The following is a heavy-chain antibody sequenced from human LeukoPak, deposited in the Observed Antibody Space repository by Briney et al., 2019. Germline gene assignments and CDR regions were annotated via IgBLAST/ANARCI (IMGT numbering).Heavy chain of an antibody. CDR2: IHYSGST. D-gene: IGHD6-19*01. CDR3: ARDRGSGFDY. Sequence: PSETLTLPCTVSGGSISRYYWSWIRHPPGRGLEWIGYIHYSGSTNYNPSLKSRVTISVATSKKQFSLQVRSLTAADTAVYYCARDRGSGFDYWGQGTLVTVSS. V-gene: IGHV4-59*01. CDR1: GGSISRYY. J-gene: IGHJ4*01.